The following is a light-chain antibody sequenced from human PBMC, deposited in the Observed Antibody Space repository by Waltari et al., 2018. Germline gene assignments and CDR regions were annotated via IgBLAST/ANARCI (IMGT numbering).Light chain of an antibody. Sequence: QSVLTQPPSVSAAPGQRVTLSCTGSSSNIGAGHDVHWYQQLPGTAPKILISGHSQRPAGVPARFSGSKSGTSGSLASSGLQAEEEADYYCQAYDSSLSAYVFGTGTKVTVL. CDR3: QAYDSSLSAYV. V-gene: IGLV1-40*01. J-gene: IGLJ1*01. CDR1: SSNIGAGHD. CDR2: GHS.